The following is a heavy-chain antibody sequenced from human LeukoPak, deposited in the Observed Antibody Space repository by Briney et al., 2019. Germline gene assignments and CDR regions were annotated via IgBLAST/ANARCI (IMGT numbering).Heavy chain of an antibody. CDR3: AKGYSSSWSYPLDAFDI. J-gene: IGHJ3*02. D-gene: IGHD6-13*01. CDR1: GFTFSGYV. CDR2: IRYDGTNK. Sequence: GGSLRLSCAASGFTFSGYVMHWVRQAPGKELEWVAFIRYDGTNKYYADSVKGRFTISRDNSKNTLYLQMNSLRAEDTALYYCAKGYSSSWSYPLDAFDIWGQGTMVTVSS. V-gene: IGHV3-30*02.